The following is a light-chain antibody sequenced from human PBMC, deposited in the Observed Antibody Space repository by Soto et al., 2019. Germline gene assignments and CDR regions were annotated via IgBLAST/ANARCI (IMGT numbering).Light chain of an antibody. CDR1: QSVSTNY. V-gene: IGKV3-20*01. CDR3: HQYGSTPFT. Sequence: EIVLTQSPATLSLSPGDRATLSCRASQSVSTNYLAWYQQRLGQAPRLLIYGASSRATDIPDRFSGNGSGTDFTLTISRLEPEDFAVYYCHQYGSTPFTFGPGTKVDIK. J-gene: IGKJ3*01. CDR2: GAS.